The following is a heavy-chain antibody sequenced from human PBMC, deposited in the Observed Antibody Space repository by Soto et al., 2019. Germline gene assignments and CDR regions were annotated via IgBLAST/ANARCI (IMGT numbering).Heavy chain of an antibody. V-gene: IGHV3-30*18. D-gene: IGHD3-16*02. Sequence: GGSLRLSCAASGFTFSSYGVHWVRQAPGKGLEWVAIVSYDGSNKYYTDSVKGRFTISRDNSRNTLYLQMNSLRADDTAVYYCAKALGELSPESYDYWGQGT. J-gene: IGHJ4*02. CDR2: VSYDGSNK. CDR3: AKALGELSPESYDY. CDR1: GFTFSSYG.